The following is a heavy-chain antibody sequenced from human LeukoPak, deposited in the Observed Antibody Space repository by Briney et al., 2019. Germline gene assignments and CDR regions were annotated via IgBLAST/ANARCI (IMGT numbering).Heavy chain of an antibody. J-gene: IGHJ4*02. CDR1: GYTFTDYY. CDR3: ATKSSGYYMY. D-gene: IGHD3-3*01. Sequence: GASVKVSCKASGYTFTDYYMLWVRQAPGQGLEWMGWISPNGGGAKYAQKFQGRVTMTRDTSISTAYMELSGLRSDDTAVYYCATKSSGYYMYWGQGTLVTVSS. V-gene: IGHV1-2*02. CDR2: ISPNGGGA.